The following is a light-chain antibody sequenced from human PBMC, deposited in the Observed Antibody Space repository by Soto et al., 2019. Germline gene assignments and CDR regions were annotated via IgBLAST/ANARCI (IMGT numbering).Light chain of an antibody. CDR1: SSDFGSYNR. Sequence: QSALTQPPSVSGSPGQSVAISCTGTSSDFGSYNRVSWYQQPPGTAPKVMIYEVRNRPSEVPDRFSGSKSGNTASLTISGLQAEDEADYYCSSYTSSSTYVFGTGTKLTVL. CDR3: SSYTSSSTYV. V-gene: IGLV2-18*02. CDR2: EVR. J-gene: IGLJ1*01.